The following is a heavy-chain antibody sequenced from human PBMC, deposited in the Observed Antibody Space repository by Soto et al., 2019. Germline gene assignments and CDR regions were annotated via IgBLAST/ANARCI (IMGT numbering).Heavy chain of an antibody. CDR2: INHSGST. J-gene: IGHJ3*02. CDR1: GGSFSGYY. CDR3: ASHQDSSGYEYAFDI. V-gene: IGHV4-34*01. Sequence: QVQLQQWGAGLLKPSETLSLTCAVYGGSFSGYYWSWIRQPPGKGLEWIGEINHSGSTNYNPSLKSRVTISVDTSKNQFSLKLSSVTAADTAVYYCASHQDSSGYEYAFDIWGQGTMVTVSS. D-gene: IGHD3-22*01.